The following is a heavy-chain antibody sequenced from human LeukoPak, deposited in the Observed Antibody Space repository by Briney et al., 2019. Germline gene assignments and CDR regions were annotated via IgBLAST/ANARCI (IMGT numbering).Heavy chain of an antibody. V-gene: IGHV1-18*01. CDR1: GYTFTSYG. CDR2: ISAYNGNT. Sequence: ASVKVSCKASGYTFTSYGISWVRQAPGQGLEWMGCISAYNGNTNYAQKLQGRVTMTTDTSTSTAYMELRSLRSDDTAVYYCARDYSLAYDFWSGYYTHFDYWGQGTLVTVSS. D-gene: IGHD3-3*01. CDR3: ARDYSLAYDFWSGYYTHFDY. J-gene: IGHJ4*02.